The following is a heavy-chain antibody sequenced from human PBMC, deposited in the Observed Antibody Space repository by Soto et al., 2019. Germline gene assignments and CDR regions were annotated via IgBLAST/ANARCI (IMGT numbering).Heavy chain of an antibody. J-gene: IGHJ4*02. D-gene: IGHD5-18*01. Sequence: PSETLCLTCTVSGGSISRGDSYWTWLRQPPGKGLEWIGYICYSGSIYYIASIKSRFTMSVDTSKNQFSLKLRSVTAADTAVYSCARASWIQGRKEYFYYFDYWGPETLVTVSS. CDR2: ICYSGSI. CDR1: GGSISRGDSY. CDR3: ARASWIQGRKEYFYYFDY. V-gene: IGHV4-30-4*01.